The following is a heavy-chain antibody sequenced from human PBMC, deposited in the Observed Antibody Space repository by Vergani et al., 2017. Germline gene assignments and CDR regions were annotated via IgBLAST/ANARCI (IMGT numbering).Heavy chain of an antibody. D-gene: IGHD3-3*01. Sequence: QVQLVQSGAEVKKPGASVKVSCKASGYTFTSYGISWVRQAPGQGLEWMGWISAYNVNTNYAQKLQGRVTMTTDTSTSTAYMELRSLRSDDTAVYYCARVIYDFWSGYYIDYWGQGTLVTVSS. J-gene: IGHJ4*02. CDR3: ARVIYDFWSGYYIDY. CDR2: ISAYNVNT. V-gene: IGHV1-18*04. CDR1: GYTFTSYG.